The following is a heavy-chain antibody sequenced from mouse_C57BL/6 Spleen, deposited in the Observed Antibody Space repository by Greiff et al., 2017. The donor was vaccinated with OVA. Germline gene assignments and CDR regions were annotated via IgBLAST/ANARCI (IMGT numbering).Heavy chain of an antibody. D-gene: IGHD1-1*01. J-gene: IGHJ2*01. CDR1: GYTFTGYW. CDR2: ILPGSGST. V-gene: IGHV1-9*01. Sequence: QVQLQQSGAELMKPGASVKLSCKATGYTFTGYWIEWVKQRPGHGLEWIGEILPGSGSTNYNEKFKGKATFTADTSSNTAYMQLSSLTTEDSAIYSCARSSPLPYGSSYFDYWGQGTTLTVSS. CDR3: ARSSPLPYGSSYFDY.